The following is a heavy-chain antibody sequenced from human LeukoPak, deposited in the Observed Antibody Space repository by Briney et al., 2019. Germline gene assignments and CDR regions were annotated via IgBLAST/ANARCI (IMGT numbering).Heavy chain of an antibody. V-gene: IGHV3-53*01. CDR1: GFTVSSNY. D-gene: IGHD3-10*01. Sequence: GGSLRLSCAASGFTVSSNYMSWVRQARGKGLEWVSVIYSGGSTYYADSVKGRFTISRDNSKNTLYLQMNSLRAEDTAVYYCARSTLWFGADYWGQGTLVTVSS. J-gene: IGHJ4*02. CDR3: ARSTLWFGADY. CDR2: IYSGGST.